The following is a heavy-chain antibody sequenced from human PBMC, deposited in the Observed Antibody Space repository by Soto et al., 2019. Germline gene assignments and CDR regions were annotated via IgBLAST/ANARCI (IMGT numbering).Heavy chain of an antibody. J-gene: IGHJ3*02. Sequence: GGSLRLSCAASGFTFSSYAMSWVRQAPRKGLEWVSAISGSGGSTYYADSVKGRFTISRDNSKNTLYLQMNSLRAEDTAVYYCAKNPLGYCSGGSCYGIWGQGTMVTVSS. D-gene: IGHD2-15*01. CDR1: GFTFSSYA. CDR3: AKNPLGYCSGGSCYGI. CDR2: ISGSGGST. V-gene: IGHV3-23*01.